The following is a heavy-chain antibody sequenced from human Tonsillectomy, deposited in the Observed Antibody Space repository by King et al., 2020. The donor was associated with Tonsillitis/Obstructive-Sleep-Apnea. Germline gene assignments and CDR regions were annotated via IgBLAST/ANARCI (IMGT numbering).Heavy chain of an antibody. CDR2: INPNSGGR. J-gene: IGHJ6*03. D-gene: IGHD3-3*01. CDR1: GYTFTGCY. Sequence: VQLVESGAEVKKPGASVKVSCKASGYTFTGCYLHWVRQAPGKGLEWMGRINPNSGGRNYAQKFQGRVTMTRDTSISTAYMELSRLRSDDTAVYYCATSTIFGVVPEAHSGNYYMDVWGKGTTVTVSS. CDR3: ATSTIFGVVPEAHSGNYYMDV. V-gene: IGHV1-2*06.